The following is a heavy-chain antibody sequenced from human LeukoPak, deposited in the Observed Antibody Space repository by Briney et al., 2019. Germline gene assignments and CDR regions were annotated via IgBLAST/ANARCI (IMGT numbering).Heavy chain of an antibody. D-gene: IGHD3-22*01. V-gene: IGHV4-38-2*02. Sequence: PSETLSLTCTVSGYSISSDYYWGWIRQPPGKGLEWIGSIYHSGSTYYNPSLKSRVTISVDTSKNQFSLNLSSVTAADTAVYYCARGATSGYQHDYWGQGTLVTVSS. CDR1: GYSISSDYY. CDR2: IYHSGST. J-gene: IGHJ4*02. CDR3: ARGATSGYQHDY.